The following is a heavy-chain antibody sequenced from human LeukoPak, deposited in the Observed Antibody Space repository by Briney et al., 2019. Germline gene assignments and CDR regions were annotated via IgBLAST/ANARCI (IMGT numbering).Heavy chain of an antibody. Sequence: PGRSLRLSCAASGFTFDDYAMHWVRQAPGKGLEWVSGISWNSGSIGYADSVKGRFTISRDNAKNSLYLQMNSLRAEDTALYYCAKDTSTAVAGTALDYWGQGTLVTVSS. CDR1: GFTFDDYA. CDR2: ISWNSGSI. V-gene: IGHV3-9*01. J-gene: IGHJ4*02. CDR3: AKDTSTAVAGTALDY. D-gene: IGHD6-19*01.